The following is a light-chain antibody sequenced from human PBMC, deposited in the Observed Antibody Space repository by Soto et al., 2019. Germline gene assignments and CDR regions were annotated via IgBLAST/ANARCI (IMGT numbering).Light chain of an antibody. CDR3: HHYLSTPCA. CDR2: WAS. CDR1: QTLFYTSSNKNY. Sequence: DIVMTQSPDSLALSLGERATIHCKSSQTLFYTSSNKNYLAWYQQRPGQPPKLIIYWASDRESGVPNRFSGSGSGTDFTLTISGLPAEDVDFYYCHHYLSTPCAFGPGTRLDI. V-gene: IGKV4-1*01. J-gene: IGKJ3*01.